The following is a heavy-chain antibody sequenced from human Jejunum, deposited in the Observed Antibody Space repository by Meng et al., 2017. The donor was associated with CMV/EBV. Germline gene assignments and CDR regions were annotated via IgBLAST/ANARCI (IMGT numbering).Heavy chain of an antibody. CDR3: AREKSSCTSSTCYGVDS. V-gene: IGHV4-4*07. CDR1: DGSISSYY. CDR2: IHTSGTT. Sequence: QLPQSGPGLVKPSVTLSLPCTVADGSISSYYWNWIRQSAGKGLEWIGRIHTSGTTNYNPSLKSRVTLSLDTSKDQFSLKLTSVTAADTAVYYCAREKSSCTSSTCYGVDSWGQGTLVTVSS. J-gene: IGHJ4*02. D-gene: IGHD2-2*01.